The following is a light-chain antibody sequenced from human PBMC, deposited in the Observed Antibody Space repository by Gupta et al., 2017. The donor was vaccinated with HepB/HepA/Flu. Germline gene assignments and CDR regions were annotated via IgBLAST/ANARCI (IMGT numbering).Light chain of an antibody. CDR3: QSYDSSLSGSYV. CDR2: GNS. J-gene: IGLJ1*01. Sequence: QSVLTQPPSVSGAPGQRVTISCTGSSSNIGAGYDVHWYQQLPGTAPKLLIYGNSNRPSGGPERFSGSKSGTSASLAITGLQAEEEADYYCQSYDSSLSGSYVFGTGTKVTVL. V-gene: IGLV1-40*01. CDR1: SSNIGAGYD.